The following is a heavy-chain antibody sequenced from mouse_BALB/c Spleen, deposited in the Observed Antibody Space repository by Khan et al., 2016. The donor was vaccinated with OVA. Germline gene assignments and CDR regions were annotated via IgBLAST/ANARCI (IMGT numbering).Heavy chain of an antibody. J-gene: IGHJ2*01. CDR1: GYSITSGYG. V-gene: IGHV3-2*02. Sequence: EVELVESGPGLVKPSQSLSLSCTVTGYSITSGYGWNLIRQLPGNKLEWMGYISYSGSTNYNPSLKSRISITRDTSKNQFFLQLNSVTTEDTATYYCARTARINNWGKGTTLTVSS. CDR2: ISYSGST. D-gene: IGHD1-2*01. CDR3: ARTARINN.